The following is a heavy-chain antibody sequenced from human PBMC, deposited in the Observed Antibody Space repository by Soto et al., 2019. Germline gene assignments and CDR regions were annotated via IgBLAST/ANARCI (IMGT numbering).Heavy chain of an antibody. CDR3: AKGYCSSTSCYYDRNQPGTFDY. V-gene: IGHV3-23*01. CDR2: ISGSGGST. CDR1: GFTFSSYA. Sequence: GGSLRLSCAASGFTFSSYAMSWVRQAPGKGLEWVSAISGSGGSTYYADSVKGRFTISRDNSKNTLYLQMNSLRAEDTAVYYCAKGYCSSTSCYYDRNQPGTFDYWGQGTLVTVSS. J-gene: IGHJ4*02. D-gene: IGHD2-2*01.